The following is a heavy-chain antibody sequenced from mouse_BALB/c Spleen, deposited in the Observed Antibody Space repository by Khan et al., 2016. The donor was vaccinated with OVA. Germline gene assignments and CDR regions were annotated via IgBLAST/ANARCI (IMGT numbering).Heavy chain of an antibody. CDR1: GFTFSSYS. V-gene: IGHV5-6*01. CDR2: ISSGGDYT. J-gene: IGHJ3*01. CDR3: ASHLTGSFAY. D-gene: IGHD4-1*01. Sequence: EVQLVESGGDLVKPGGSLKLSCAASGFTFSSYSMSWVRQTPDKRLEWVATISSGGDYTYYPDSVKGRFTISRDNAENALYLQMSSLRSEDTARYYCASHLTGSFAYWGQGTLVTVSA.